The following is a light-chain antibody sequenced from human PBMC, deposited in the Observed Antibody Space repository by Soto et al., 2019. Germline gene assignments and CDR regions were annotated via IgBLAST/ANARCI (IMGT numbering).Light chain of an antibody. CDR1: QVISSR. Sequence: DIQMTQSPSSLSASVGDRVTLTCRASQVISSRLAWYQQKPEKAPKSLIYEASSLQSGVPSRFSGSGSGTDFTLTISSLQPEDFATYYCQQYKNYPITFGQGTRLEIK. V-gene: IGKV1D-16*01. CDR3: QQYKNYPIT. CDR2: EAS. J-gene: IGKJ5*01.